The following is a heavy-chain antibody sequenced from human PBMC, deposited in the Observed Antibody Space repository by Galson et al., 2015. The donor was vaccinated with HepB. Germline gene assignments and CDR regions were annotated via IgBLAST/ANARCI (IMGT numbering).Heavy chain of an antibody. CDR3: ARGGLATIGGPTFDY. CDR2: ISGYDVNV. J-gene: IGHJ4*02. Sequence: SCKASGYTFSRFSISWLRQAPGQGLEWMGWISGYDVNVRYAQKFQGRLTMTTDTSTSTAHLDLRSLRSDDSAGYYCARGGLATIGGPTFDYWGQGTLVTVSS. D-gene: IGHD5-24*01. V-gene: IGHV1-18*01. CDR1: GYTFSRFS.